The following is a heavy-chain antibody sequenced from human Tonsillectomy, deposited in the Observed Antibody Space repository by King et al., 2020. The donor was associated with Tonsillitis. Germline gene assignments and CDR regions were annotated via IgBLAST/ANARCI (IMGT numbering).Heavy chain of an antibody. D-gene: IGHD1-14*01. CDR2: IWYDGRNK. Sequence: VQLVESGGGVVQPGRSLRLSCAASGFTFNSYGMHWVRQAPGKGLEWVAVIWYDGRNKYYTDSVKGRFTISRDDSKNTLYLQMNSLRADDTAVYYCARPTSELRNDAFDIWGQGTLVTVSS. CDR3: ARPTSELRNDAFDI. J-gene: IGHJ3*02. V-gene: IGHV3-33*08. CDR1: GFTFNSYG.